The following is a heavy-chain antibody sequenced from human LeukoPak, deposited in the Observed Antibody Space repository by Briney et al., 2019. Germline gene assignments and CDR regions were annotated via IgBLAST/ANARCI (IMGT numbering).Heavy chain of an antibody. V-gene: IGHV3-23*01. D-gene: IGHD4-17*01. CDR2: ITATSSST. CDR3: AINPDYAKDY. CDR1: GFTFSSYG. J-gene: IGHJ4*02. Sequence: GGSLRLSCAASGFTFSSYGMSWVRQAPGKGLEWVSAITATSSSTHDADSVQGRSTISRDSSRDTLYLQMNSLRAEDTAVYYCAINPDYAKDYWGQGTLVTVSS.